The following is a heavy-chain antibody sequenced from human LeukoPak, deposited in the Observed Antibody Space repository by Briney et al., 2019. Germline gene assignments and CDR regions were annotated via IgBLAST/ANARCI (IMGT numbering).Heavy chain of an antibody. CDR2: IKQDGSEK. D-gene: IGHD6-19*01. Sequence: GGSLRLSCAASGFTFSSYWMSWVRQAPGKGLEWVANIKQDGSEKYYVDSVKGRFTISRDNAKNSLYLQMNSLRAEDTAVYYCAIDPSGYSSGPSPDYFDYWGQGTLVTVSS. CDR1: GFTFSSYW. CDR3: AIDPSGYSSGPSPDYFDY. J-gene: IGHJ4*02. V-gene: IGHV3-7*01.